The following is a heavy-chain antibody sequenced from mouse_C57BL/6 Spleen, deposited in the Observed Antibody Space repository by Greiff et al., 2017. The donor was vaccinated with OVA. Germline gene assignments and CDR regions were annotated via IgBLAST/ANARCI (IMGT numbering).Heavy chain of an antibody. D-gene: IGHD1-1*01. CDR1: GYTFTSYW. Sequence: QVQLQQPGAELVKPGASVKLSCKASGYTFTSYWMHWVKQRPGQGLEWIGMLHPHSGSPNYNEKFKSKATLTVDKSSSTAYMQLSSLHSADSAVYYWARKRSSYCYFDVWGTGTTVTVSS. J-gene: IGHJ1*03. CDR3: ARKRSSYCYFDV. CDR2: LHPHSGSP. V-gene: IGHV1-64*01.